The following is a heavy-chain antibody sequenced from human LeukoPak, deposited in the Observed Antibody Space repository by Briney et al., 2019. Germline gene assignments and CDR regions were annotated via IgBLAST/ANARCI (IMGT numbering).Heavy chain of an antibody. CDR1: GFTFSSYG. CDR2: IRYDGSNK. J-gene: IGHJ3*02. CDR3: AKASSGYYDAFDI. Sequence: PGGSLRLSCAASGFTFSSYGMHWVRQAPGKGLEWVAFIRYDGSNKYYADSVKGRFTISRDNSKDTLYLQMNSLRAEDTAVYYCAKASSGYYDAFDIWGQGTMVTVSS. V-gene: IGHV3-30*02. D-gene: IGHD3-22*01.